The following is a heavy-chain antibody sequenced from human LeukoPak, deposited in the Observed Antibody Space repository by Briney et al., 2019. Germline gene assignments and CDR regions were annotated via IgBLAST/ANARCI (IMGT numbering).Heavy chain of an antibody. J-gene: IGHJ5*02. CDR3: ARAGIAAAGTSWFDP. Sequence: NSSETLSLTCTVSGGSISSSSYYWGWIRQPPGKGLEWIGSIYYSGSTYYNPSLKSRVTISVDTSKNQFSLKLSSVTAADTAVYYCARAGIAAAGTSWFDPWGQGTLVTVSS. V-gene: IGHV4-39*07. CDR2: IYYSGST. D-gene: IGHD6-13*01. CDR1: GGSISSSSYY.